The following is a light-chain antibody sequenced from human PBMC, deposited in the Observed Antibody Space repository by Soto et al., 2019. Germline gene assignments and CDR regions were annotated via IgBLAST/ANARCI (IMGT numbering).Light chain of an antibody. CDR1: QSLVSSDGNTF. CDR2: KVS. CDR3: MQCAYWPYT. V-gene: IGKV2-30*01. Sequence: DVVMTQSPLSLPVTLGQPASISCSSSQSLVSSDGNTFLNWFQQRPGQSPRRLIYKVSNRDSGVPDRFSGSESGTDVTLKISRVEAEDVGVYYCMQCAYWPYTCGQGTKLEIK. J-gene: IGKJ2*01.